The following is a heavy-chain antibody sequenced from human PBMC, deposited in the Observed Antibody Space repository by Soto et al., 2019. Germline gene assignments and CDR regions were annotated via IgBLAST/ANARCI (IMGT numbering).Heavy chain of an antibody. CDR2: ISHDGSEK. D-gene: IGHD1-1*01. Sequence: PGGSLRLSCVASGFAFSSFGMHWVRQAPGKGLEWVSFISHDGSEKKFVDSVKGRFTISRDDSGNTLYLQMNSLRADDTAVYFCAKDWNDANYDYGTNVWGQGTTVTVSS. CDR1: GFAFSSFG. V-gene: IGHV3-30*18. CDR3: AKDWNDANYDYGTNV. J-gene: IGHJ6*02.